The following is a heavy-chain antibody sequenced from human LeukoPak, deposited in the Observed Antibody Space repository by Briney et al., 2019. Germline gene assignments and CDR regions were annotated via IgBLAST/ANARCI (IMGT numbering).Heavy chain of an antibody. Sequence: LPGGSLRLSCAVSGFTFSSYWMSWVRQTPGKGLEWVANIKQDGSEEYYVDSVKGRFTISRDNAKNSLYFQMNSLRPEDTAVYYCARDPLDHWGQGALVTVSS. CDR3: ARDPLDH. CDR2: IKQDGSEE. J-gene: IGHJ5*02. V-gene: IGHV3-7*05. CDR1: GFTFSSYW.